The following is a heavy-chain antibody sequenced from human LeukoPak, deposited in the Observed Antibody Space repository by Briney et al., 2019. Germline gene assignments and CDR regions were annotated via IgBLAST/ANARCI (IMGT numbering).Heavy chain of an antibody. D-gene: IGHD3-22*01. CDR2: VYHSATT. V-gene: IGHV4-38-2*02. CDR1: GFSISSGYY. J-gene: IGHJ4*02. CDR3: ARDRDYYDGDGYRRYFDF. Sequence: SETLSLTCVVSGFSISSGYYWDWIRQPPGKGREWIGSVYHSATTYYNPSLKSRVTISVDASRNQFSLWLSSVTAADTAVYYCARDRDYYDGDGYRRYFDFWGQGTLVTVSS.